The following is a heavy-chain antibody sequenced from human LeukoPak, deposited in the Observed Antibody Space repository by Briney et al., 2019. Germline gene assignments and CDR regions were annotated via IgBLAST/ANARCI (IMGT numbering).Heavy chain of an antibody. Sequence: GGSLTLSCAASGFTFSSYAMNWVRHAPGKGLEWVSYNSSSSSTIYHADSVKGRFTISRDNAKNALYMQMNSLRDEDTAVYYCARSVSGWYGVFDYWGQGTLVTVSS. V-gene: IGHV3-48*02. CDR1: GFTFSSYA. J-gene: IGHJ4*02. CDR3: ARSVSGWYGVFDY. D-gene: IGHD6-19*01. CDR2: NSSSSSTI.